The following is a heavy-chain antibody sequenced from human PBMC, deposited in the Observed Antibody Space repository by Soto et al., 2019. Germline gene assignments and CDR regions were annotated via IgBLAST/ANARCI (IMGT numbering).Heavy chain of an antibody. J-gene: IGHJ4*02. V-gene: IGHV4-39*01. CDR3: ARRPMVRGVIDY. Sequence: QLQLQESGPGLVKPSETLSLTCTVSGGSISSSSYYWGWIRQPPGKGLEWIGSIYYSGSTYYNPSLKSRVTISADTSKNQFSLKLSSVTAADTAVYYCARRPMVRGVIDYWGQGTLVTVSS. D-gene: IGHD3-10*01. CDR2: IYYSGST. CDR1: GGSISSSSYY.